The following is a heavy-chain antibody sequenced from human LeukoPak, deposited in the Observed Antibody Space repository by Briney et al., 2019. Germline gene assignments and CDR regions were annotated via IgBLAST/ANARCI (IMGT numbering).Heavy chain of an antibody. D-gene: IGHD3-22*01. CDR2: ISGSGGST. Sequence: GGSLRLSCAASGFTFSNYAMSWVRQAPGKGLEWVSAISGSGGSTYYADSVKGRFTISRDNSKNTLYLQMNSLRAEDTAVYYCARDTYYYDSSGYPFDYWGQGTLVTVSS. J-gene: IGHJ4*02. CDR3: ARDTYYYDSSGYPFDY. V-gene: IGHV3-23*01. CDR1: GFTFSNYA.